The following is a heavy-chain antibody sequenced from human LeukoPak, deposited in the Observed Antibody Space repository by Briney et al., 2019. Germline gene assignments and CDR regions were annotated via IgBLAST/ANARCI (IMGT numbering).Heavy chain of an antibody. V-gene: IGHV3-33*01. CDR3: ARDAYCSGGSYYHFDC. CDR2: IWNDGSNK. J-gene: IGHJ4*02. D-gene: IGHD2-15*01. CDR1: GFTFSYCG. Sequence: PGRSLRLSCAASGFTFSYCGMHWVRQNPDKGLQWVAVIWNDGSNKYYADSVKGRFTISRDNSKNTLSLQMNSLRAEDTAVYYCARDAYCSGGSYYHFDCWGQGTLVTVSS.